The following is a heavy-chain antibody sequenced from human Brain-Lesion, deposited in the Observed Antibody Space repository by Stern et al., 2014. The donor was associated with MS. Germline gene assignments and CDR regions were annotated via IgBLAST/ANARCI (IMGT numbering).Heavy chain of an antibody. J-gene: IGHJ5*01. D-gene: IGHD3-10*01. CDR3: ARGERWFDS. CDR1: GFTFSNYW. Sequence: EVQLVQSGGGLVQPGGSLRLSCAASGFTFSNYWMHWVRQAPGKGLVWVSRVNNDGRRTSYADSVKGRFTMSRDNAKNTLYLQMNSLRDEDTAIYYCARGERWFDSWGQGTLVTVSS. V-gene: IGHV3-74*02. CDR2: VNNDGRRT.